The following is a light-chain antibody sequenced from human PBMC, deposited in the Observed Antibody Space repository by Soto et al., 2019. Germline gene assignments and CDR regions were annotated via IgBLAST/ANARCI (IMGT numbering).Light chain of an antibody. CDR1: QSISDW. CDR3: QQHNSYPWT. CDR2: DAS. Sequence: DIQMTQSPSTLSASVGDRVTITCRASQSISDWLAWFQQKPGKAPKVLIYDASTLESGVPSRFSGSGSGTEFTLTISSLQPDDSATYYCQQHNSYPWTFGQGTRVEIK. J-gene: IGKJ1*01. V-gene: IGKV1-5*01.